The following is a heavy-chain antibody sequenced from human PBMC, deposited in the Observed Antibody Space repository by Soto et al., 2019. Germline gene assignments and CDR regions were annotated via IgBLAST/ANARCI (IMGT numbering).Heavy chain of an antibody. J-gene: IGHJ5*02. D-gene: IGHD2-2*01. Sequence: QLQLQESGPGLVKPSETLSLTCTVSGGSISSSSYYWGWIRQPPGKGLEWIGSIYYSGSTYYNPSLNSRVTRSVDTSKTPFSLKLSSLTAAGTAVYYCFTSNWFDPWGQGTLVTVSS. CDR3: FTSNWFDP. CDR1: GGSISSSSYY. CDR2: IYYSGST. V-gene: IGHV4-39*01.